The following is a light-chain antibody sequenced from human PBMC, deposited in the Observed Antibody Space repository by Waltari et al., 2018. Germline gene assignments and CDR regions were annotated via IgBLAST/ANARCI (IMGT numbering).Light chain of an antibody. Sequence: QLVLTQSPSASASLGASVKLTCTLSSGHSSNIIAWLQQRPERGPRYLMKVNSDGSHSKGEDIPDRFSGSSSGAGRYLAISSLQSEDEADYYCETGGHGTWVFGGGTKLTVL. CDR1: SGHSSNI. V-gene: IGLV4-69*01. J-gene: IGLJ3*02. CDR3: ETGGHGTWV. CDR2: VNSDGSH.